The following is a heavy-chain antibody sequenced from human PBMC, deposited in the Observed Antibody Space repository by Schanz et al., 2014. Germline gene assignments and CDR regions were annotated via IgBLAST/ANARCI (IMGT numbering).Heavy chain of an antibody. CDR2: IIPILGME. Sequence: QVQLVQSGAEVKKPGSLVKVSCKASGGTFSSYAFSWVRQAPGQGLEWMGKIIPILGMENYAQKFQGRVTITADISTSTAYMDLSSLRSDDTAVYYCARDIQYHYDTSGPVGAFDIWGQGTVVTVSS. V-gene: IGHV1-69*04. J-gene: IGHJ3*02. CDR3: ARDIQYHYDTSGPVGAFDI. D-gene: IGHD3-22*01. CDR1: GGTFSSYA.